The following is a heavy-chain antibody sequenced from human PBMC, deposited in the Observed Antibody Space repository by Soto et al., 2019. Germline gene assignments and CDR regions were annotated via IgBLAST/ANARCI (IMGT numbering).Heavy chain of an antibody. CDR2: TYYRSKWYN. D-gene: IGHD4-17*01. V-gene: IGHV6-1*01. CDR3: ARERYGDYGRGAFDI. J-gene: IGHJ3*02. CDR1: GDSVSSNSAA. Sequence: SQTLSLTCAISGDSVSSNSAAWNWIRQSPSRGLEWLGRTYYRSKWYNDYAVSVKSRVTIDPDTSKNQFSLQLNSVTPGDAALYYCARERYGDYGRGAFDIWGQGTMVTVSS.